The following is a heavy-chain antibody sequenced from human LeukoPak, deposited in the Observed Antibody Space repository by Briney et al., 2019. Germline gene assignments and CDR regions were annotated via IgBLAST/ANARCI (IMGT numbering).Heavy chain of an antibody. D-gene: IGHD3-10*01. J-gene: IGHJ4*02. Sequence: GGSLRLSCAASGFTFSNYAMHWVRQAPGKGLEWVAVIWYDGSNKYYADSVKGRFTISRDNSKNTLYLQMNSLRAEDTAVYYCAREPYHYYGSGSYPLYWGQGTLVTVSS. V-gene: IGHV3-33*01. CDR3: AREPYHYYGSGSYPLY. CDR1: GFTFSNYA. CDR2: IWYDGSNK.